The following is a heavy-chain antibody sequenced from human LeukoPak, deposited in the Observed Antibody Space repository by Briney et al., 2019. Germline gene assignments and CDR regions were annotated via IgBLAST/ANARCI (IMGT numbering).Heavy chain of an antibody. Sequence: GASVKVSCKASGGTFSRYVISWVRQVPGQGLEWMGGIIPMFGTANYAQKFQGRVTITADESTSTAYMELSSLRSEDTAVYYCARIDRYSSWGNYFDYWGQGTLVTVSS. CDR1: GGTFSRYV. CDR3: ARIDRYSSWGNYFDY. CDR2: IIPMFGTA. D-gene: IGHD6-19*01. V-gene: IGHV1-69*13. J-gene: IGHJ4*02.